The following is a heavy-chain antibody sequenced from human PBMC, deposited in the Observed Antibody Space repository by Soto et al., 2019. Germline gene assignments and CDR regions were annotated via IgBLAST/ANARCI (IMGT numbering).Heavy chain of an antibody. D-gene: IGHD3-9*01. J-gene: IGHJ4*02. CDR3: ARGAARMEWLLSPKSHYDILTGYPNYYFDY. CDR1: GGSISSYY. V-gene: IGHV4-59*01. Sequence: SETLSLTCTVSGGSISSYYWSWIRQPPGKGLEWIGYIYYSGSTNYNPSLKSRVTISVDTSKNQFSLKLSSVTAADTAVYYCARGAARMEWLLSPKSHYDILTGYPNYYFDYWGQGTLVTVSS. CDR2: IYYSGST.